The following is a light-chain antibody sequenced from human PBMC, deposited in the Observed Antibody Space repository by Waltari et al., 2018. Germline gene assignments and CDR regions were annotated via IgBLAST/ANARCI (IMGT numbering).Light chain of an antibody. CDR1: RGHRSHV. CDR2: VNSDGSH. Sequence: QLVVTQSPSASAPLGASVKLTCTLSRGHRSHVLSWLPQRPEKGPRYLMKVNSDGSHSKGDEIPDRFSGSSSGAERYLTISSLQSDDEADYYCQTGGHGTWVFGGGTKLTVL. J-gene: IGLJ3*02. CDR3: QTGGHGTWV. V-gene: IGLV4-69*01.